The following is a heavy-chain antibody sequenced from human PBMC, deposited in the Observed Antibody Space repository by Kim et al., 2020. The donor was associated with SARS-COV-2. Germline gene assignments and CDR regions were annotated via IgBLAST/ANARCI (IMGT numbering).Heavy chain of an antibody. Sequence: SVKGRFTISRDNSKNTLYLQMNSLRAEDTAVYYCAKDPCGGDCPGWYFDLWGRGTLVTVSS. CDR3: AKDPCGGDCPGWYFDL. D-gene: IGHD2-21*02. V-gene: IGHV3-23*01. J-gene: IGHJ2*01.